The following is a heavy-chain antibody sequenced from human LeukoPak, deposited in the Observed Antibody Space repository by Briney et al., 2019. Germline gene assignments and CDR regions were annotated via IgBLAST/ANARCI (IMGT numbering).Heavy chain of an antibody. Sequence: AGGSLRLSCVASGITFRNYWMSWVRQAPGKGLEWVANINPDGSQKNYAQSVKGRFTISRDNAKSSVSLQMNSLRGEDAAVYYCATEPGIGYAFDIWGQGTRVTVSS. CDR3: ATEPGIGYAFDI. D-gene: IGHD3-10*01. CDR1: GITFRNYW. V-gene: IGHV3-7*01. CDR2: INPDGSQK. J-gene: IGHJ3*02.